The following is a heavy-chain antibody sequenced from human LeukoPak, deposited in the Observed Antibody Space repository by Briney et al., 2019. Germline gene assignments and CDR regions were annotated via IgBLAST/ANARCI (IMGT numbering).Heavy chain of an antibody. CDR3: AKDLAGIAAAGTDY. CDR2: ISWNSGSI. D-gene: IGHD6-13*01. J-gene: IGHJ4*02. V-gene: IGHV3-9*01. Sequence: GGSLRLSCAASGFTFDDYAMHWVRQAPGKGLEWVSGISWNSGSIGYADSVKGRFTISRDNAKNSLYLQMNSLRAEDTALYYCAKDLAGIAAAGTDYWGQGTLVTVSS. CDR1: GFTFDDYA.